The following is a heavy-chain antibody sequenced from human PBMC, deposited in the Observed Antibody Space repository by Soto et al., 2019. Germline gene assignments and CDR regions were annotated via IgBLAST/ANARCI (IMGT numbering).Heavy chain of an antibody. D-gene: IGHD3-3*01. J-gene: IGHJ3*02. V-gene: IGHV1-2*02. Sequence: QLHLVQSGAVVKKPGASVTVSCSASGYPVTAYYMHWVRQAPGRGLEWMGGINPATGAAKYTQTFQGRVTMAGDTSTSTVFMELSGLTSEDPAVFSCARGGGVGVAGSAAFDMWGQGTLVTVSS. CDR1: GYPVTAYY. CDR3: ARGGGVGVAGSAAFDM. CDR2: INPATGAA.